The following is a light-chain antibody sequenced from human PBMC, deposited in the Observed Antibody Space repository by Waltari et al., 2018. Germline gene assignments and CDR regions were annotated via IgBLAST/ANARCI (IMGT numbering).Light chain of an antibody. CDR2: KAS. CDR1: HTISSG. CDR3: QVFET. Sequence: DIQVTQSPSTLSASVGDRVTITCRASHTISSGLAWYQHKPGKAPKLLIYKASFLESGVPSRFSGSGSGTEFTLTISSLQPDDFATYYCQVFETFGQGTKLEIK. J-gene: IGKJ2*01. V-gene: IGKV1-5*03.